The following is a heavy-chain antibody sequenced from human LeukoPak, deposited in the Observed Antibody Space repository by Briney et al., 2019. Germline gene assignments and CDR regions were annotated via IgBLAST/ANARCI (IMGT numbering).Heavy chain of an antibody. CDR1: GGTFSSYA. J-gene: IGHJ4*02. V-gene: IGHV1-69*13. CDR3: ARDGGNYFDY. CDR2: IIPIFGTA. D-gene: IGHD4-23*01. Sequence: SVKVSCKASGGTFSSYAITWVRQAPGQGLEWMGGIIPIFGTANHAQKFQGRVTITADESTSTAYIELSSLGFEDTAVYYCARDGGNYFDYWGQGTLVSVSS.